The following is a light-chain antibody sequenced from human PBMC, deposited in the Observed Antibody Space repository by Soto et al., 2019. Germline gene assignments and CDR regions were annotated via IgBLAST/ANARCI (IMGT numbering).Light chain of an antibody. Sequence: QSVLTQPPSASGTPGQRVTIPCTGTSSDVGAYNYVSWYQQYPGKAPKLIIYEVNIRPSGVSNRFSGSKSGNTASLTISGLQADDEADYYCSSYTRSSTYVFGTGTKVTVL. CDR2: EVN. CDR1: SSDVGAYNY. J-gene: IGLJ1*01. V-gene: IGLV2-14*01. CDR3: SSYTRSSTYV.